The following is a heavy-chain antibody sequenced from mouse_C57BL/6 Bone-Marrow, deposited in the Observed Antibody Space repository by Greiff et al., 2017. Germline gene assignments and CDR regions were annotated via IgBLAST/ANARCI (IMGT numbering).Heavy chain of an antibody. CDR3: ARKDDYWFAY. J-gene: IGHJ3*01. D-gene: IGHD2-4*01. CDR2: IYPRSGNT. CDR1: GYTFTSYG. Sequence: VQLQQSGAELARPGASVKLSCKASGYTFTSYGISWVKQRTGQGLEWIGEIYPRSGNTYYNEKFKGKATLTADKSSSTAYMELRSLTSEDSAVYFCARKDDYWFAYWGQGTLVTVSA. V-gene: IGHV1-81*01.